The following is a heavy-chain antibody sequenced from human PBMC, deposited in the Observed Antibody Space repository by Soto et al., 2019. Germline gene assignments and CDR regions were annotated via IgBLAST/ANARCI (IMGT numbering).Heavy chain of an antibody. CDR1: GGSISGSY. D-gene: IGHD6-19*01. J-gene: IGHJ4*02. Sequence: PSETLSLTCSVSGGSISGSYWSWIRRSPGKGLEWLGYVYYTGSTNYSPSLRIRVSISVDTSKNEFSLRLSSVTAADTAVYFCARSVAVPGAHIDYWGQGTQVTVSS. CDR3: ARSVAVPGAHIDY. V-gene: IGHV4-59*01. CDR2: VYYTGST.